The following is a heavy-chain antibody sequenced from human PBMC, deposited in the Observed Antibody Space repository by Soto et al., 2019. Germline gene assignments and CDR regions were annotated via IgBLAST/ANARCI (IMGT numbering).Heavy chain of an antibody. Sequence: QLQLQESGSGLVKPSHTLSLTCTVSGGSISNAAYSWSWIRQPPGKGLEWIGYIYTSGMPFYNPSLRSRVKISIDRSNDQFSLNLKSVTAADTAVYYCARERGGYGLFDSWGQGTLVTVSS. D-gene: IGHD5-18*01. CDR1: GGSISNAAYS. CDR2: IYTSGMP. J-gene: IGHJ4*02. CDR3: ARERGGYGLFDS. V-gene: IGHV4-30-2*01.